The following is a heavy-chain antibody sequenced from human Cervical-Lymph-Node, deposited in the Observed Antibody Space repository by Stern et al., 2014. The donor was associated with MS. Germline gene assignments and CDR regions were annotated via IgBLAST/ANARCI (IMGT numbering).Heavy chain of an antibody. CDR1: GFTVSNNY. V-gene: IGHV3-53*01. J-gene: IGHJ3*02. CDR3: ARAIFGVNTAAMAPDAFDT. D-gene: IGHD3-3*01. Sequence: EDQLVESGGGLIQPGGSLRLSCAAPGFTVSNNYMSWVRQAPGKGLEWVSLIYTDDSTYYAGSLKGRFTISRDSSKNKLFLQMNSLRAEDTAVYYCARAIFGVNTAAMAPDAFDTWGQGTMVTVSS. CDR2: IYTDDST.